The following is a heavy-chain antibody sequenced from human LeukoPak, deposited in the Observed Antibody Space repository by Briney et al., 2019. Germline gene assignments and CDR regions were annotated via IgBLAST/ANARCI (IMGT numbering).Heavy chain of an antibody. CDR2: IKEDGSEA. V-gene: IGHV3-7*05. CDR1: GFPFSGYW. J-gene: IGHJ4*02. Sequence: PGGSLRLSCAASGFPFSGYWMTWVRQAPGRGLEWVATIKEDGSEAYFGDSVKGRFAISRDNAKNSLYLQMNSLRGEDTAVYYCARAANTAAGTPTLAIDYWGQGTLVTVSS. CDR3: ARAANTAAGTPTLAIDY. D-gene: IGHD6-13*01.